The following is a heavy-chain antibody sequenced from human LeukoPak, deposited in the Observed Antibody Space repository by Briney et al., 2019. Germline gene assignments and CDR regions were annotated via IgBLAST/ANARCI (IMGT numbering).Heavy chain of an antibody. D-gene: IGHD2-15*01. Sequence: ASVKVSCTASGYTFTGYDINWLRQATGQGLEWMGYINTNSGNIGYAQKLQGRVTITRNTSISTAYMELSSLRSEDTAVYYCARGRLYCSGGSCYYMDVWGKGTTVTVSS. CDR3: ARGRLYCSGGSCYYMDV. CDR2: INTNSGNI. CDR1: GYTFTGYD. V-gene: IGHV1-8*01. J-gene: IGHJ6*03.